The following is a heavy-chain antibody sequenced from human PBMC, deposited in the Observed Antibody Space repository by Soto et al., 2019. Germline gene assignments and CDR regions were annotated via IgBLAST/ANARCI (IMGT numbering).Heavy chain of an antibody. CDR2: INAGNGNT. CDR3: ARAAAAGMGAYYFDY. J-gene: IGHJ4*02. V-gene: IGHV1-3*01. D-gene: IGHD6-13*01. CDR1: GYTFTSYA. Sequence: ASVKVSCKASGYTFTSYAMHWVRQAPGQRLEWMGWINAGNGNTKYSQKFQGRVTITRDTSASTAYVELSSLRSEDTAVYYCARAAAAGMGAYYFDYWGQGTLVTVSS.